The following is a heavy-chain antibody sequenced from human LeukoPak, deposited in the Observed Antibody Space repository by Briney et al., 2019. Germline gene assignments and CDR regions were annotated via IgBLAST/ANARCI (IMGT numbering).Heavy chain of an antibody. Sequence: PGGSLRLSCAASGFTFSSYGMHWVRQAPGKGLEWLAFIRYDGSNKYYADSVKGRFTISRDNSKNTLYLQMNSLRAEDTAVYYCAKEGGSGSYYFDYWGQGALVTVSS. V-gene: IGHV3-30*02. D-gene: IGHD1-26*01. J-gene: IGHJ4*02. CDR2: IRYDGSNK. CDR1: GFTFSSYG. CDR3: AKEGGSGSYYFDY.